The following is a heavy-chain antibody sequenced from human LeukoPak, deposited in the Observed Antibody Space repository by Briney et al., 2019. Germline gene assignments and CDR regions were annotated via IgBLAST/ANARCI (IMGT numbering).Heavy chain of an antibody. CDR2: IYSGGST. V-gene: IGHV3-66*01. Sequence: PGGSLRLSCAASGFTVSSNYMSWVRQAPGKGLEWVSVIYSGGSTYYADSVKGRFTISRDNSKNTLYLQMNSLRAEDTAVYYCARGGTITIDAFDIWGQGTMVTVSS. J-gene: IGHJ3*02. D-gene: IGHD3-9*01. CDR1: GFTVSSNY. CDR3: ARGGTITIDAFDI.